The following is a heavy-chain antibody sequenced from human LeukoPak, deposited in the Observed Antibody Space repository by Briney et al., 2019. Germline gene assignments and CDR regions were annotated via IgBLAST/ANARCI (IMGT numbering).Heavy chain of an antibody. J-gene: IGHJ4*02. CDR3: RLATINSGLFHY. CDR1: GFPVSSNT. D-gene: IGHD5-24*01. CDR2: LYSDGRT. V-gene: IGHV3-53*01. Sequence: GGSLRLSCAASGFPVSSNTMSWIRQAPGKGLELVSVLYSDGRTYYADSVKGRFTIVRDNSKNTLFLQINSLRAEDTAVYYCRLATINSGLFHYWGQGTLVTVSS.